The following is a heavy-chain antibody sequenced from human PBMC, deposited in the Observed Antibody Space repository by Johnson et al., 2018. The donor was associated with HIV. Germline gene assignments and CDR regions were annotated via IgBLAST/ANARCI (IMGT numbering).Heavy chain of an antibody. CDR1: GFTFSSYA. J-gene: IGHJ3*02. CDR3: AKEEGLRRELFADDAFDI. Sequence: QVQLVESGGGVVQPGRSLRLSCVASGFTFSSYAMHWVRQAPGKGLEWVTFIRYDGNNKYYVDSVKGRFTISRDNSNKTVYLQMNSLRPEDSAVYYCAKEEGLRRELFADDAFDIWGQGTMVTVSS. CDR2: IRYDGNNK. D-gene: IGHD4-23*01. V-gene: IGHV3-30*02.